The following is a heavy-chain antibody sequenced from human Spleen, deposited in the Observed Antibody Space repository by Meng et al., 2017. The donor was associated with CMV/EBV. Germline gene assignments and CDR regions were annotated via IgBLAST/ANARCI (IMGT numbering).Heavy chain of an antibody. CDR3: AHRSSGRYTFDY. CDR2: IYWDDDT. V-gene: IGHV2-5*02. Sequence: FYGLSHSTSCVGVGLLRQPPGTALEWLALIYWDDDTRYSPSLKSRLTITKDTSKNQVVLTMTNMDPVDTATYYCAHRSSGRYTFDYWGQGTLVTVSS. J-gene: IGHJ4*02. D-gene: IGHD6-19*01. CDR1: GLSHSTSCVG.